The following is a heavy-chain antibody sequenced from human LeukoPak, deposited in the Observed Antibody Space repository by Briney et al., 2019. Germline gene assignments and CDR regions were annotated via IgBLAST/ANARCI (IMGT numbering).Heavy chain of an antibody. CDR2: INSDGSST. V-gene: IGHV3-74*01. Sequence: GGSLRLSCAASGFTFSSYGMSWVRQAPGKGLVWVSRINSDGSSTDYADSVKGRFTISRDNAKNTLYLQMNSLRAEDTAVYYCAKNGIVVVITIGFDYWGQGTLVTVSS. D-gene: IGHD3-22*01. CDR1: GFTFSSYG. J-gene: IGHJ4*02. CDR3: AKNGIVVVITIGFDY.